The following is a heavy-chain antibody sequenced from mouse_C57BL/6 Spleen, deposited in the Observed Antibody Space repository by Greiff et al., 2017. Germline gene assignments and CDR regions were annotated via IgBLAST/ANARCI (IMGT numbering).Heavy chain of an antibody. CDR3: ARKEGYYYAMDY. V-gene: IGHV1-50*01. CDR2: IDPSDSYT. Sequence: QVQLKQPGAELVKPGASVKLSCTASGYTFTSYWMQWVKQRPGQGLEWIGEIDPSDSYTNSTQNLKGKATLTVDTSSSTAYLQLSSLTSEDSAVYYCARKEGYYYAMDYWGQGTSVTVSS. J-gene: IGHJ4*01. CDR1: GYTFTSYW. D-gene: IGHD2-2*01.